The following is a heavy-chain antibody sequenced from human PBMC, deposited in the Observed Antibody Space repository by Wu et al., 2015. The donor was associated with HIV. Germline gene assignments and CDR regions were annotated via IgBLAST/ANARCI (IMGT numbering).Heavy chain of an antibody. J-gene: IGHJ6*02. CDR1: GYTFIDYY. Sequence: QVQLVQSGAEVKKPGASVKVSCKASGYTFIDYYMHWVRQAPGQGLEWMGWINPNSGGTNSAQKFQGRVTMTRDTSISTAYMEVIRLRSDDTAVYYCMRARHSGYNEVYYYYGVDVWGQGTTVTVSS. V-gene: IGHV1-2*02. CDR3: MRARHSGYNEVYYYYGVDV. CDR2: INPNSGGT. D-gene: IGHD5-12*01.